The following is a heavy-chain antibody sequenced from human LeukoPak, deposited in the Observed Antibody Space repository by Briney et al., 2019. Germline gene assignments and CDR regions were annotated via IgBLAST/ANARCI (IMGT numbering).Heavy chain of an antibody. D-gene: IGHD4-17*01. J-gene: IGHJ4*02. V-gene: IGHV4-34*01. CDR3: ARGTMTTVTYYFGC. CDR2: INHSGST. Sequence: SETLSLTCAVYGGSFSGYYWSWIRQPPGKGLEWIGEINHSGSTNYNPSLKSRVTISVDTSKNQFSLKLSSVTAADTAVYYCARGTMTTVTYYFGCWVQGTPVTVCS. CDR1: GGSFSGYY.